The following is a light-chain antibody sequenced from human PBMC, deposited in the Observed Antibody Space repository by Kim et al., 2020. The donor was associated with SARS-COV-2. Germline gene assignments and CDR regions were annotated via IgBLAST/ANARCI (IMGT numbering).Light chain of an antibody. J-gene: IGKJ1*01. CDR1: QSISNW. V-gene: IGKV1-5*03. CDR3: QQYNSYSGT. CDR2: KAS. Sequence: ASVGDSVTLTCRASQSISNWLAWYQQKPGKAPKLLIYKASTLESGVPSRFSGSGSRTEFTLTISSLQTDDFATYYCQQYNSYSGTFGQGTKVDIK.